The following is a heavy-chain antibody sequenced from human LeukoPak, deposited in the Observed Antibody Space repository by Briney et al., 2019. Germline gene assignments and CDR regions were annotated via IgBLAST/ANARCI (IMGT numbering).Heavy chain of an antibody. D-gene: IGHD6-13*01. CDR1: GFIFSNFW. V-gene: IGHV3-74*01. Sequence: GGSLRLSCAASGFIFSNFWMHWVRQVPGKGLVWVSRINNDGSSTNYADSVKGRFTISRDNALNSLYLQMNSLRAEDTAIYYCARSIPYGTTWYGRSDYWGQGTLVTVSS. CDR3: ARSIPYGTTWYGRSDY. CDR2: INNDGSST. J-gene: IGHJ4*02.